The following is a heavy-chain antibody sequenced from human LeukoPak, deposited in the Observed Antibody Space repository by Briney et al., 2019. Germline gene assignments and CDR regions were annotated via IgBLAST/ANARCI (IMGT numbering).Heavy chain of an antibody. J-gene: IGHJ4*02. Sequence: GGSLGLSCAASGFTFSSYSMNWVRQAPGKGLEWVSSISSSSSYIYYADSMKGRFTISRDNAKNLLYLQMNSLRAEDTAVYYCARGVGYDSSGLDFWGQGTLVTVSS. CDR3: ARGVGYDSSGLDF. D-gene: IGHD3-22*01. V-gene: IGHV3-21*01. CDR2: ISSSSSYI. CDR1: GFTFSSYS.